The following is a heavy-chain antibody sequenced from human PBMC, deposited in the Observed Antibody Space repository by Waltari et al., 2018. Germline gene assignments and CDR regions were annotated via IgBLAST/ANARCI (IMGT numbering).Heavy chain of an antibody. D-gene: IGHD2-15*01. CDR1: GFTLSTYS. CDR3: ARRLVVAGTLDVFDL. CDR2: VYVTGNT. J-gene: IGHJ3*01. Sequence: VQLVESGGGLVKPGGSLRLSCSASGFTLSTYSMNWVRQAPGKGLEWVSVVYVTGNTDYADSVKGRFTTSRDNSKNTVYLQMDSLRVEDTAMYYCARRLVVAGTLDVFDLWGQGTRVIVSS. V-gene: IGHV3-66*01.